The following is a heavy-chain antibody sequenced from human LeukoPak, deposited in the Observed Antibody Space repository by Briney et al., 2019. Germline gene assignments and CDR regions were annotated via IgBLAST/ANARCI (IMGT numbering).Heavy chain of an antibody. CDR3: ARALDPYYYDSSGSNFDY. V-gene: IGHV1-69*01. J-gene: IGHJ4*02. CDR2: INPIFGTA. Sequence: GSSVKVSCKASGGTFSSYAISWVRQAPGQGLEWMGGINPIFGTANYAQKFQGRVTITADESTSTAYMELSSLRSEDTAVYYCARALDPYYYDSSGSNFDYWGQGTLVTVSS. D-gene: IGHD3-22*01. CDR1: GGTFSSYA.